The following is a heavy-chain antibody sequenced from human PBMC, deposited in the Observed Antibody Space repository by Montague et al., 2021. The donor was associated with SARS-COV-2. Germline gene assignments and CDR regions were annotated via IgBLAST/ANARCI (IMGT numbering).Heavy chain of an antibody. CDR3: AREFRFGMDV. CDR2: IETSGST. CDR1: GGSISSYF. V-gene: IGHV4-4*07. Sequence: SETLSLTSTVFGGSISSYFWNWIRQPAGKGLEWIGRIETSGSTNYNSSLKSRVTMSIDTSKNQFSLKLTSVTAADTAFYYCAREFRFGMDVWGHGTTVTVSS. J-gene: IGHJ6*02.